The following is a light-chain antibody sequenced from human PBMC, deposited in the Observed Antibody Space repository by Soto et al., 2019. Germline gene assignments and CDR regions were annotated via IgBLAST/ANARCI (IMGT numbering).Light chain of an antibody. CDR2: NNI. Sequence: QSVLTQPPSVSGTPGQRVTISCYGSTSNIGGSSYVYWYQHFPGTAPQLLIYNNIQWPSGVPDRFSGSKSGTSASLAISGLRPDDEADYYCAAWDDSLNSRVFGGGTKLTVL. J-gene: IGLJ3*02. CDR3: AAWDDSLNSRV. V-gene: IGLV1-47*01. CDR1: TSNIGGSSY.